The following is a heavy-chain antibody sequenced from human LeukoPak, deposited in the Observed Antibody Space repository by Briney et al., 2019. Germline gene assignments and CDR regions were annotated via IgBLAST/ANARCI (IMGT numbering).Heavy chain of an antibody. CDR1: GFTPFSNF. CDR2: IYSGGST. Sequence: PRGSLRHSSADSGFTPFSNFVSCVSQAPGKGLEWVSVIYSGGSTYYADSVKGRFTISRDNSKNMLYLQMNSLRAEDTAVYYCESPIDSSCYSGFYFWSQATLVTVSS. V-gene: IGHV3-53*01. J-gene: IGHJ4*02. D-gene: IGHD3-22*01. CDR3: ESPIDSSCYSGFYF.